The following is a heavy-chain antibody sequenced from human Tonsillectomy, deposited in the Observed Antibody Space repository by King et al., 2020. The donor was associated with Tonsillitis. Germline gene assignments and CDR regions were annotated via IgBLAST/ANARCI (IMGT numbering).Heavy chain of an antibody. Sequence: VQLVESGGGLVQPGRSLRLSCAASGFTFDDYAMHWVRQAPGKGLEWVSGISWNSGSIGYADSAKGRFNISRDNAKNSLYLQMNSLRAEDTALYYCAKGDRYYDSSGYYPNWFDPWGQGTLVTVSS. J-gene: IGHJ5*02. D-gene: IGHD3-22*01. V-gene: IGHV3-9*01. CDR3: AKGDRYYDSSGYYPNWFDP. CDR2: ISWNSGSI. CDR1: GFTFDDYA.